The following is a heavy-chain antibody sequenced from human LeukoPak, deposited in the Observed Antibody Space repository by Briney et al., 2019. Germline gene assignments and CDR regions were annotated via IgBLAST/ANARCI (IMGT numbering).Heavy chain of an antibody. Sequence: SETLSLTCAVSGGSIRSNNHYWGWIRQPPGKGLEWIGSFYYSGSTYYNPSLKSRVTISADTSKNQFSLRLNSVTAADTAVFYCARTTGSHTAFDIWGQGTMVTVSS. V-gene: IGHV4-39*07. CDR1: GGSIRSNNHY. J-gene: IGHJ3*02. CDR2: FYYSGST. CDR3: ARTTGSHTAFDI. D-gene: IGHD1-26*01.